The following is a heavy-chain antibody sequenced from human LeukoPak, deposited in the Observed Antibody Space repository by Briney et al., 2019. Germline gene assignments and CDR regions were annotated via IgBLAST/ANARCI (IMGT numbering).Heavy chain of an antibody. D-gene: IGHD3-22*01. V-gene: IGHV3-9*01. CDR3: AKDAYYYDSSGYAYFDL. J-gene: IGHJ2*01. Sequence: GGSLRLSCAASGLTFTDYAMQWVRQAPGEGLEWVSGLSWNSGSIGYADSVKGRFTISRDNAKSSLYLQMNSLRAEDTALYYCAKDAYYYDSSGYAYFDLWGRGTLVTVSS. CDR2: LSWNSGSI. CDR1: GLTFTDYA.